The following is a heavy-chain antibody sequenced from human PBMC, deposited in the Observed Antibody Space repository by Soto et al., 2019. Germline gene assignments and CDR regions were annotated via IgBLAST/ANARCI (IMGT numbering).Heavy chain of an antibody. CDR3: ARDRSVSSGWLENWFDP. Sequence: GGSLRLSCAASGFTFSSYAMHWVRQAPGKGLEYVSAISSNGGSTYYANSVKGRFTISRDNSKNTLYLQMGSLRAEDMAVYYCARDRSVSSGWLENWFDPWGQGTLVTVSS. J-gene: IGHJ5*02. D-gene: IGHD6-19*01. CDR1: GFTFSSYA. V-gene: IGHV3-64*01. CDR2: ISSNGGST.